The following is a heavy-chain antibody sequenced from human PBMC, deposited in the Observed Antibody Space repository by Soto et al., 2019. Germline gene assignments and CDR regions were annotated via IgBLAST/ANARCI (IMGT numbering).Heavy chain of an antibody. CDR2: ISYDGSNK. J-gene: IGHJ6*02. Sequence: LRLSCAASGFTFSSYGMHWVRQAPGKGLEWVAVISYDGSNKYYADSVKGRFTISRDNSKNTLYLQMDSLRAEDTAVYYCAKDPEAGTFVSRPYYYYGMDVWGQGTTVTVSS. V-gene: IGHV3-30*18. CDR1: GFTFSSYG. CDR3: AKDPEAGTFVSRPYYYYGMDV. D-gene: IGHD6-13*01.